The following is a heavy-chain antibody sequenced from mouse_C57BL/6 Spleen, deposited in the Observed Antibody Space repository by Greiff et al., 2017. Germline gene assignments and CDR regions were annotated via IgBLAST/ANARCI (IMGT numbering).Heavy chain of an antibody. CDR2: IDPEDGEI. J-gene: IGHJ3*01. D-gene: IGHD1-1*01. CDR3: VLYGSSYDWFAY. CDR1: GFNIKDYY. Sequence: VQLQQSGAELVKPGASVKLSCTASGFNIKDYYMHWGKQRTEKGLEWIGRIDPEDGEIKYAPKFQGKATITADTSSNTAYLQLSSLTSEDTAVYYCVLYGSSYDWFAYWGQGTLVTVSA. V-gene: IGHV14-2*01.